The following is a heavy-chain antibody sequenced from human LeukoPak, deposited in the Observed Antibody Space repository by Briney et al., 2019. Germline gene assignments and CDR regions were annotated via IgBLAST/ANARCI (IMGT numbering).Heavy chain of an antibody. CDR2: INSDGSST. CDR3: ARDYGRSRDYGMDV. J-gene: IGHJ6*02. V-gene: IGHV3-74*01. CDR1: GFTFSNYW. D-gene: IGHD3-10*01. Sequence: GGSLRLSCAASGFTFSNYWMHWVRQAPGKGLVWVSRINSDGSSTTYADSVKGRFTISRDNAKSTLYLQMNSLRAEDTAVYYCARDYGRSRDYGMDVWGQGTTVTVSS.